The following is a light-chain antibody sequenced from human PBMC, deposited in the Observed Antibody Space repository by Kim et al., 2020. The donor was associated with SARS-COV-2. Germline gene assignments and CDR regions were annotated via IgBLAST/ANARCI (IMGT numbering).Light chain of an antibody. V-gene: IGKV1-5*03. Sequence: LSASVGDRITITCRASQNIGTSLAWFQQKSGKAPKVLIYRASSLESGVPSRFSGSGSGTEFTLTISSLQPDDFATYYCQQYYSYSTFGQGTKLEIK. J-gene: IGKJ2*01. CDR1: QNIGTS. CDR3: QQYYSYST. CDR2: RAS.